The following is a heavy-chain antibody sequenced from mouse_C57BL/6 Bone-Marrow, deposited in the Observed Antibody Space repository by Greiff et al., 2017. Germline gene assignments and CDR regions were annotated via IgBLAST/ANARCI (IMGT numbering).Heavy chain of an antibody. Sequence: QVQLQQSGAELARPGASVKLSCKASGYTFTSYGISWVKQRTGQGLEWIGEIYPRSGNTYYNEKFKGKATLTADKSSSTAYMELRSLTSEDSAVYFCARYPLYYYGSSYGEYFDYWGQGTTLTVSS. CDR3: ARYPLYYYGSSYGEYFDY. D-gene: IGHD1-1*01. CDR2: IYPRSGNT. J-gene: IGHJ2*01. V-gene: IGHV1-81*01. CDR1: GYTFTSYG.